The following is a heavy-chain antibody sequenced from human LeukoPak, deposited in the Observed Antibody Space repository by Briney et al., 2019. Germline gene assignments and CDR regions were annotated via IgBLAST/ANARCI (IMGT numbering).Heavy chain of an antibody. CDR1: GGSISSYY. CDR3: ARDHDGNCWFDP. V-gene: IGHV4-59*01. CDR2: IYYSGST. Sequence: SQTLSLTWTVCGGSISSYYWSWIRQPAGKGLEWIGYIYYSGSTNYNPSLKSRVTISVDTSKNQFSLKLSSATDTDAYLCYCARDHDGNCWFDPWGQGTLVTVSS. J-gene: IGHJ5*02. D-gene: IGHD4-23*01.